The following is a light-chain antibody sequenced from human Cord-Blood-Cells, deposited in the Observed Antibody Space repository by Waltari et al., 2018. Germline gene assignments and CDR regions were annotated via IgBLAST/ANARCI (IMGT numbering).Light chain of an antibody. J-gene: IGKJ3*01. CDR3: QQANSFPFT. V-gene: IGKV1-12*01. Sequence: DIQMTQSPSSVSASVGDRVTITCRASQGISSWIAWYQQKPGIAPQLLIYAASSLQSVVPSRFSGSGSGTDFTLTISSLQPEDFATYYCQQANSFPFTLGPGTKVDIK. CDR1: QGISSW. CDR2: AAS.